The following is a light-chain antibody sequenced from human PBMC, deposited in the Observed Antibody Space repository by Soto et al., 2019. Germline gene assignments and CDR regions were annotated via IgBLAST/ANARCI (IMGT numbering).Light chain of an antibody. CDR3: QQLHTFGVT. Sequence: DIQLTQSPSFLSASVGDRVTITCRASQGIGTYLAWYQQKPGKAPKLLISGASTLQSGVSSRFSGGGSGTEFTLTISSLQPEDFATYFCQQLHTFGVTFGGGTKVDIK. CDR2: GAS. CDR1: QGIGTY. J-gene: IGKJ4*01. V-gene: IGKV1-9*01.